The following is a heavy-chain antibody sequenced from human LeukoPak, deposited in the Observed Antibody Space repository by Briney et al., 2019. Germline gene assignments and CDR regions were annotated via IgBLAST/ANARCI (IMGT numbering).Heavy chain of an antibody. CDR3: ARDYYDSRGEAFDI. V-gene: IGHV4-59*11. CDR1: GGSIGSHY. Sequence: SETLSLTCTVSGGSIGSHYWSWIRQPPGEELEWIGYIYYSGTTSYNPSLKSRVTISVDTSKNQFSLKLSSVTAADTAVYYCARDYYDSRGEAFDIWGLGTMVTVSS. D-gene: IGHD3-22*01. CDR2: IYYSGTT. J-gene: IGHJ3*02.